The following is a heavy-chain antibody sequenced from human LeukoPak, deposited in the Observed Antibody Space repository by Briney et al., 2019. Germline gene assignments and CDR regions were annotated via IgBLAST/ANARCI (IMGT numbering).Heavy chain of an antibody. J-gene: IGHJ5*02. CDR2: ISSSSSYI. D-gene: IGHD4-17*01. CDR1: GFTFSSYS. CDR3: ARDLYGDYGNNWFDP. Sequence: GGSLRLSCAASGFTFSSYSMNWVRQAPGKGLEWVSSISSSSSYIYYADSVKGRFTISRDNAKNSLYLQMNSLRAEDTAVYYCARDLYGDYGNNWFDPWGQGTLATVSS. V-gene: IGHV3-21*01.